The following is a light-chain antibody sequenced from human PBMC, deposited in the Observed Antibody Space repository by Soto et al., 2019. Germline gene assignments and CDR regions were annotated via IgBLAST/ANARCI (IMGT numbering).Light chain of an antibody. CDR3: QQYGSSPT. Sequence: EVVLTQSPATLSLSPGETATLSCRTSQSVSRYLAWYQQKPGQAPRLLIYGVSNRATGIPARFSGSGSGTDFTLTISRLEPEDFAVYYCQQYGSSPTFGQGTKVDIK. CDR1: QSVSRY. CDR2: GVS. J-gene: IGKJ1*01. V-gene: IGKV3-20*01.